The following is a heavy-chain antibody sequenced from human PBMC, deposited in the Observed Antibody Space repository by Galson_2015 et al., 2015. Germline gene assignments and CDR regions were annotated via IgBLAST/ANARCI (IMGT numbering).Heavy chain of an antibody. J-gene: IGHJ4*02. Sequence: SVKVSCKVSGYTLTELSMHWVRQAPGKGLEWMGGFDPEDAEIIYAQKFQGRVTMTEDTSTDTVFMELSSLRSEDTAVYYCATRTFGEDHFDYWGQGTLVTVSP. CDR1: GYTLTELS. V-gene: IGHV1-24*01. CDR3: ATRTFGEDHFDY. D-gene: IGHD3-16*01. CDR2: FDPEDAEI.